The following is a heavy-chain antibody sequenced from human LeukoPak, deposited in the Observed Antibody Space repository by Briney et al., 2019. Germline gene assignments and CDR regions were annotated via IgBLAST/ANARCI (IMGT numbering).Heavy chain of an antibody. CDR2: IIPIFGTA. CDR1: GYTFTSYA. J-gene: IGHJ4*02. Sequence: ASVRVSCKASGYTFTSYAISWVRQAPGQGLEWMGGIIPIFGTANYAQKFQGRVTITADESTSTAYMELSSLRSEDTAVYYCAEDYYGSGSYYNFDYWGQGTLVTVSS. CDR3: AEDYYGSGSYYNFDY. V-gene: IGHV1-69*13. D-gene: IGHD3-10*01.